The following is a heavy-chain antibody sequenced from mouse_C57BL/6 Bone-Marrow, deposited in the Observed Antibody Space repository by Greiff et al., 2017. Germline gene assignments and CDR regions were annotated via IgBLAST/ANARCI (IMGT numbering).Heavy chain of an antibody. CDR2: IDPSDSYT. V-gene: IGHV1-59*01. J-gene: IGHJ4*01. CDR1: GYTFTSYW. CDR3: ASGRLWLRRRAMDY. D-gene: IGHD2-2*01. Sequence: VQLQQPGAELVRPGTSVKLSCKASGYTFTSYWMPWVKQRPGQGLEWIGVIDPSDSYTNYNQKFKGKATLTVDTSSSTAYMQLSSLTSEDSAVYYCASGRLWLRRRAMDYWGQGTSVTVSS.